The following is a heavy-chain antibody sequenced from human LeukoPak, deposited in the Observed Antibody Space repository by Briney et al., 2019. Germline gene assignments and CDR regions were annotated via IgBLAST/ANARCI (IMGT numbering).Heavy chain of an antibody. D-gene: IGHD3-10*01. CDR1: GFSLSTSGMC. CDR2: IDWDDDK. V-gene: IGHV2-70*11. CDR3: ARITEDRLRGVIINY. Sequence: SGPALVKPTQTLTLTCTFSGFSLSTSGMCVSWIRQPPGKALEWLARIDWDDDKYYSTSLKTRLTISKDTSKNQVVLTMTNMDPVDTATYYCARITEDRLRGVIINYWGQGTLVTVSS. J-gene: IGHJ4*02.